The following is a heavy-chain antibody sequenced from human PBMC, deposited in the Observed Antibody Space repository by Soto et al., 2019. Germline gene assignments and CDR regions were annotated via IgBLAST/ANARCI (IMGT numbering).Heavy chain of an antibody. CDR1: GYTFTSYG. CDR2: ISAYNGNT. Sequence: GASVKVSCKASGYTFTSYGISWVRQAPGQGLEWMGWISAYNGNTNYAQKLQGRVTMTTDTSTSTAYMELRSLRSDDTAVYYCARDCLDCSGGSGDFDYWGQGTLVTVSS. V-gene: IGHV1-18*01. D-gene: IGHD2-15*01. CDR3: ARDCLDCSGGSGDFDY. J-gene: IGHJ4*02.